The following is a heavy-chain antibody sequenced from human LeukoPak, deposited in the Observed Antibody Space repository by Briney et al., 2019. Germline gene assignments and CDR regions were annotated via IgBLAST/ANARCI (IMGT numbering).Heavy chain of an antibody. CDR3: AKEATVTPGNVNWFDP. J-gene: IGHJ5*02. D-gene: IGHD4-17*01. CDR2: INPNSGGT. Sequence: ASVKVSCKASGYTLTGYYMHWVRQAPGQGLEWMGWINPNSGGTNYAQKFQGRITMTRDTSISTAYMELSRLRSDDTAVYYCAKEATVTPGNVNWFDPWGQGTLVTVSS. V-gene: IGHV1-2*02. CDR1: GYTLTGYY.